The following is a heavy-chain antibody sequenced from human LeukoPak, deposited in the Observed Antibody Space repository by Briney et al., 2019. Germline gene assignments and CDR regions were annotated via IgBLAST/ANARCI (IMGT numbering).Heavy chain of an antibody. D-gene: IGHD3-10*01. Sequence: PGGSLRLSCAASGYTFSSYEMNWVRQAPGKGLEWVSYISSSGSTIYYADSVKGRFAISRGNAKNSLYLQMNSLRAEDTAVYYCARGSGSLSYYYYYYGMDVWGKGTTVTVSS. CDR1: GYTFSSYE. CDR3: ARGSGSLSYYYYYYGMDV. V-gene: IGHV3-48*03. CDR2: ISSSGSTI. J-gene: IGHJ6*04.